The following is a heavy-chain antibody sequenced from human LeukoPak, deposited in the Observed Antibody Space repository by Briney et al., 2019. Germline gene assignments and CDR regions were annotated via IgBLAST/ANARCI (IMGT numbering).Heavy chain of an antibody. CDR2: FDPEDGET. J-gene: IGHJ4*02. CDR1: GYTLTELS. CDR3: ATARYDFWSGYYQYYFDY. V-gene: IGHV1-24*01. D-gene: IGHD3-3*01. Sequence: ASVKVSCKVSGYTLTELSMHWVRQAPGKGLEWMGGFDPEDGETIYAQEFQGRVTMTEDTSTDTAYMELSSLRSEDTAVYYCATARYDFWSGYYQYYFDYWGQGTLVTVSS.